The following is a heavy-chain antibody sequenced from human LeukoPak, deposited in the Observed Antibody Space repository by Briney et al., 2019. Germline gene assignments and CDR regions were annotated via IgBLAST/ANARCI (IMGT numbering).Heavy chain of an antibody. CDR2: IYTSGST. CDR1: GGSISSGSYY. CDR3: ARVYYSSSYDYWYFDL. J-gene: IGHJ2*01. Sequence: PSQTLSLTCTVSGGSISSGSYYWSWIRQPAGKGLEWIGRIYTSGSTNYNPSLKSRVTISVDTSKNQFSLKLSSVTAADTAVYYCARVYYSSSYDYWYFDLWGRGTLVTVSS. V-gene: IGHV4-61*02. D-gene: IGHD6-13*01.